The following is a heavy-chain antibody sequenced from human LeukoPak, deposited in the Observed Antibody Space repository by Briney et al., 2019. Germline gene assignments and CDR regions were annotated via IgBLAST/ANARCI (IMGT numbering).Heavy chain of an antibody. V-gene: IGHV3-11*04. D-gene: IGHD3-9*01. Sequence: GGSLRLSCAASGFTFSDYYMSWIRQAPGKGLEWVSYISSSGSTIYYADSVKGRFTISRDNAKNSLYLQMNSLGAEDTAVYYCARNGYYDILPEGAFDYWGQGPLVPVSS. CDR3: ARNGYYDILPEGAFDY. J-gene: IGHJ4*02. CDR2: ISSSGSTI. CDR1: GFTFSDYY.